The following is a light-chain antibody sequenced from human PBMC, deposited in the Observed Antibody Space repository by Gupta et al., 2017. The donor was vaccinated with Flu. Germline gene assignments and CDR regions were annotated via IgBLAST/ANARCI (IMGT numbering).Light chain of an antibody. Sequence: TVTNSCTRSSGSIGDYYVQWYQQRPGRSPTTMIYEGSRRPSGVPDRFSGAVDSSSNSASLTIAGLKTEDEDDYYCQSYDGSSRVFGGGTKLTVL. J-gene: IGLJ3*02. CDR2: EGS. CDR3: QSYDGSSRV. V-gene: IGLV6-57*01. CDR1: SGSIGDYY.